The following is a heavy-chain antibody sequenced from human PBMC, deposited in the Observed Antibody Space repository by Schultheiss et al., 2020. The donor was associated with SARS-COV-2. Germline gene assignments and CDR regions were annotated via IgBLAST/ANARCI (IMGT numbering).Heavy chain of an antibody. CDR1: GVTFSGYN. Sequence: SETLSLTCAVSGVTFSGYNWSWIRQPPGKGLEWIGEINHSGSTNYNPSLKSRVTISVNTSKNQFSLKLSSVTAADTAVYYCARGSGFLGGYGDYMRGLDYWGQGTLVTVSS. CDR3: ARGSGFLGGYGDYMRGLDY. V-gene: IGHV4-34*01. J-gene: IGHJ4*02. CDR2: INHSGST. D-gene: IGHD4-17*01.